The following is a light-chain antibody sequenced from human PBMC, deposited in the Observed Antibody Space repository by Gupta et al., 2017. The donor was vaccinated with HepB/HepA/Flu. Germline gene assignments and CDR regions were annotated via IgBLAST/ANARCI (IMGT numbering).Light chain of an antibody. V-gene: IGLV1-44*01. CDR3: AAWDDSLNGEV. Sequence: QSVLTQPPSASGTPGQRVTISCSGSSSNIGSNTVNWYQQLPGTAPKLLIYRDNQRPSGVPDRFSGSKSGTSASLAISGLQSEDEADYYCAAWDDSLNGEVFGTGTKLTV. CDR2: RDN. CDR1: SSNIGSNT. J-gene: IGLJ1*01.